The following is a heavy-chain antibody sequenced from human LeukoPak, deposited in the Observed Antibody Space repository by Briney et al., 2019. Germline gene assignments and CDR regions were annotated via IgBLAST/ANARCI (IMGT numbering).Heavy chain of an antibody. CDR2: FDAEDGET. CDR1: GYTLTELA. CDR3: ASDRAALIGFHY. Sequence: ASVKVSCKVSGYTLTELAMHWVRQAPGKGLEWMGGFDAEDGETIYAQKFQGRVTMTEDTSTDTAYMELSSLRSEDTAVYYCASDRAALIGFHYWGQGTPVTVSS. D-gene: IGHD2-15*01. J-gene: IGHJ4*02. V-gene: IGHV1-24*01.